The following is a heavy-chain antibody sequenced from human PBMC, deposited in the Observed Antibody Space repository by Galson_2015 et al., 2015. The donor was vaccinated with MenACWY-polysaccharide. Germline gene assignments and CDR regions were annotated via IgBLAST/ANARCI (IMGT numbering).Heavy chain of an antibody. V-gene: IGHV3-48*01. CDR3: ARVPKGKADTTPYR. D-gene: IGHD1-14*01. CDR2: ISSSSSTI. J-gene: IGHJ1*01. Sequence: SLRLSCAASGFTFSSYSMNWVRQAPGKGLEWVSYISSSSSTIYYADSVKGRFTISRDNAKNSLYLQTNSLRAEDTAVYYCARVPKGKADTTPYRRGHGPLVTDSS. CDR1: GFTFSSYS.